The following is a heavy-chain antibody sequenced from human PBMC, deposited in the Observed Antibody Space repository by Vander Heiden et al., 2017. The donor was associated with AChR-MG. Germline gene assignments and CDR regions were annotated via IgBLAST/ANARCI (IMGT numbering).Heavy chain of an antibody. V-gene: IGHV2-5*01. D-gene: IGHD3-22*01. CDR2: IYWNDDK. J-gene: IGHJ4*02. CDR3: AHSHYRGDYYDSSGYRGLDY. Sequence: QITLKESGPTLVKPTQTLTLTCTFSGFSLSTSGVGVGWIRQPPGKALEWLALIYWNDDKRYSPSRKSRLTITKETSKIQMVLTMTNMDPVDTATYYCAHSHYRGDYYDSSGYRGLDYWGQGTLVTVSS. CDR1: GFSLSTSGVG.